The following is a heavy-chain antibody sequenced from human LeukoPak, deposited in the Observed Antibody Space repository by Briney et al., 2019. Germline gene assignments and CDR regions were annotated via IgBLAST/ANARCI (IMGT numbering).Heavy chain of an antibody. D-gene: IGHD2-15*01. CDR3: ARVHCSGGSCYSYKVGKNAFDI. J-gene: IGHJ3*02. CDR2: INHSGST. Sequence: SETLSLTCAVYGGSFSGYYWSWIRQPPGKGLEWIGEINHSGSTNYNPSLKSRVTISVDTSKNQFSLKLSSVTAADTAVYYCARVHCSGGSCYSYKVGKNAFDIWGQGTKVTVSS. CDR1: GGSFSGYY. V-gene: IGHV4-34*01.